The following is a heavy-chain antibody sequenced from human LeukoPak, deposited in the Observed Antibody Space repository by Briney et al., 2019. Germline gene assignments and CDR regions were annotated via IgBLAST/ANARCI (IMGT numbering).Heavy chain of an antibody. V-gene: IGHV3-23*01. CDR3: AKDPSPGFWSGYYGY. CDR1: GFTFSSYA. Sequence: GGSLRLSCAASGFTFSSYAMSWVRQAPGKGLEWVSAISGSGGSTYYADSVKGRFTIFRDNSKNTLYLQMNSLRAEDTAVYYCAKDPSPGFWSGYYGYWGQGTLVTVSS. J-gene: IGHJ4*02. D-gene: IGHD3-3*01. CDR2: ISGSGGST.